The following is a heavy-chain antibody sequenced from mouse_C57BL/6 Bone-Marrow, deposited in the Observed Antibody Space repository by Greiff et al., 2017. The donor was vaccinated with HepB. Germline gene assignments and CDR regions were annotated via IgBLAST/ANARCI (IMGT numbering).Heavy chain of an antibody. CDR2: ISSGSSTI. CDR1: GFTFSDYG. Sequence: DVMLVESGGGLVKPGGSLKLSCAASGFTFSDYGMHWVRQAPEKGLEWVAYISSGSSTIYYADTVKGRFTITRDNAKNTLFLQMTSLRSEDTAMYYCAWGPYGSSYWYFDVWGTGTTVTVSS. D-gene: IGHD1-1*01. V-gene: IGHV5-17*01. J-gene: IGHJ1*03. CDR3: AWGPYGSSYWYFDV.